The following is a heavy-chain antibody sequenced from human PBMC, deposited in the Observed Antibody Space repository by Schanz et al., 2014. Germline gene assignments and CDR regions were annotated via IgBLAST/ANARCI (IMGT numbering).Heavy chain of an antibody. CDR2: INGNGGIT. Sequence: DVQLVESGGGLVQPGGSLRLSCAASGFIVSDNYMHWVRQAPGKGLEWVSAINGNGGITYYADPVKGRFTISRDNSKNTLYLQMNSLTAEDTAVYYCARGVRIDYWGQGTLVTVSS. CDR1: GFIVSDNY. CDR3: ARGVRIDY. D-gene: IGHD3-3*01. J-gene: IGHJ4*02. V-gene: IGHV3-66*01.